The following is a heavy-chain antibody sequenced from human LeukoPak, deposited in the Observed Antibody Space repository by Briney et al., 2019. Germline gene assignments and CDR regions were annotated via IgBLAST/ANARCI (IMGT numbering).Heavy chain of an antibody. CDR3: ARGGGLDV. Sequence: GGSLRLSCAASGFTFSRYWMNWARQAPGEGLEWVASINHNGNVNYYVDSVKGRFTISRDNAKNSLYLQMSNLRAEDMAVYFCARGGGLDVWGQGATVTVSS. V-gene: IGHV3-7*03. J-gene: IGHJ6*02. D-gene: IGHD3-16*01. CDR2: INHNGNVN. CDR1: GFTFSRYW.